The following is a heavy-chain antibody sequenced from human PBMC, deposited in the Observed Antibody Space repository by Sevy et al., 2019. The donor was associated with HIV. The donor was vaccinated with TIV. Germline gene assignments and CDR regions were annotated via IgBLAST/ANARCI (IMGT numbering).Heavy chain of an antibody. CDR2: IKQDGSEK. V-gene: IGHV3-7*01. Sequence: GGSLRLSCAASGFTFSSYWMTWVRQAPGKGLEWVANIKQDGSEKYNVASVKGRFTISRDNAKNSLYLQMNSLRDEDTAVDYCARGSGDYWGQGTLVTVSS. CDR3: ARGSGDY. J-gene: IGHJ4*02. CDR1: GFTFSSYW.